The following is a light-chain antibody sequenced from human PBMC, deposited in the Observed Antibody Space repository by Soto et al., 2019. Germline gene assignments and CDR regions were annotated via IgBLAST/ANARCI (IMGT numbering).Light chain of an antibody. CDR1: QSVSSSY. V-gene: IGKV3-20*01. CDR3: QQYGRWRKLT. CDR2: GAS. J-gene: IGKJ5*01. Sequence: IVLTQSPGTLSLSPGDRATLSCRASQSVSSSYLAWYQQKPGQAPRLLIYGASSRATGIPDRFSGSGSGTDFPLTISRLEPEEFEGSCGQQYGRWRKLTFGQGGRVEIK.